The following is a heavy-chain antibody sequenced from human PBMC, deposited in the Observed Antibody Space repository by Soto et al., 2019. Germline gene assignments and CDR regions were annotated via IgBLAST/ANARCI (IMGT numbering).Heavy chain of an antibody. CDR2: ITGSSGST. V-gene: IGHV3-23*01. CDR1: GFTFNTFA. J-gene: IGHJ4*02. CDR3: ARVAGPTDY. D-gene: IGHD6-19*01. Sequence: PGGSLRLSCAASGFTFNTFAMTWVRQAPGKGLAWVSAITGSSGSTYYADSVKGRFTISRDNSKNTLYLQMNSLRAEDTAVYYCARVAGPTDYWGQGTLVTVSS.